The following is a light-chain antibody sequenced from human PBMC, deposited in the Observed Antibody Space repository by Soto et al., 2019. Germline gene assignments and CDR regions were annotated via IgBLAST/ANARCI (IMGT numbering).Light chain of an antibody. V-gene: IGLV1-44*01. CDR2: SKN. CDR3: AAWDDSLNGVV. J-gene: IGLJ2*01. Sequence: QSVLTQPPSASGTPGQRVTIPCSGSSANIGSNTVNWYQQLPGTAPKLLIYSKNQRPSGVPDRLSGSKSGTSASLAISGLQSEDEADYYCAAWDDSLNGVVFGGGTKLTVL. CDR1: SANIGSNT.